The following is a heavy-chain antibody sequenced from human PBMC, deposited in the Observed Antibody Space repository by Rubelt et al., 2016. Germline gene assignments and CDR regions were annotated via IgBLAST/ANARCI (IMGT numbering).Heavy chain of an antibody. V-gene: IGHV4-59*04. D-gene: IGHD1-7*01. J-gene: IGHJ4*02. CDR3: ARLGLELLR. CDR1: GGSISSYY. Sequence: QVQLQESGPGLVKPSETLSLTCTVSGGSISSYYWSWIRQPPGKGLEWIGSIFYSGSTYYNPSPRGRFTTSVDTSKNQLPLKPSSVTAADTAGYYCARLGLELLRWGQGTLVTVSS. CDR2: IFYSGST.